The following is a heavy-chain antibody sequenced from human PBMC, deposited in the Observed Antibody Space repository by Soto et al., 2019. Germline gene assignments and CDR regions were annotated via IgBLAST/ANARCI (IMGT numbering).Heavy chain of an antibody. V-gene: IGHV4-39*01. CDR3: ARSSSGSYFDY. Sequence: PSETLSLTCTVSGGSISSSNYYWGWIRQPPGKGLGWIGSIYYSGSTYYNPSLKSRVTISVDTSKNQFSLKLSSVTAADTAVYYCARSSSGSYFDYWGQGTLVTVSS. D-gene: IGHD1-26*01. CDR1: GGSISSSNYY. J-gene: IGHJ4*02. CDR2: IYYSGST.